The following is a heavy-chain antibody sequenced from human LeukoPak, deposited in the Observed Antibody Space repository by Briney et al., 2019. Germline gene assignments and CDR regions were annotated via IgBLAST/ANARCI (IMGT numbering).Heavy chain of an antibody. V-gene: IGHV1-46*01. D-gene: IGHD4-17*01. J-gene: IGHJ5*02. CDR1: GYTFTTYG. Sequence: ASVKVSCKGSGYTFTTYGISWVRQAPGQGLEWMGIINPSGGSTSYAQKFQGRVTMTRDTSTSTVYMELSSLRSEDTAVYYCARVPYGDYVSNWFDPWGQGTLVTVSS. CDR2: INPSGGST. CDR3: ARVPYGDYVSNWFDP.